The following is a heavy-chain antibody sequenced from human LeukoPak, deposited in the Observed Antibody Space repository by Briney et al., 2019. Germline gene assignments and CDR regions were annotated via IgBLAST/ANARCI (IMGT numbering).Heavy chain of an antibody. CDR3: ARQYYYDSSGYYAHEPDY. CDR2: INPNSGGT. J-gene: IGHJ4*02. Sequence: GASVKVSCKASGYTFTGYYMHWVRQAPGQGLEWMGWINPNSGGTNYAQKFQGRVTMTRDTSISTAYMELSRLRSDDTAVYYCARQYYYDSSGYYAHEPDYWGQGTLVTVSS. CDR1: GYTFTGYY. D-gene: IGHD3-22*01. V-gene: IGHV1-2*02.